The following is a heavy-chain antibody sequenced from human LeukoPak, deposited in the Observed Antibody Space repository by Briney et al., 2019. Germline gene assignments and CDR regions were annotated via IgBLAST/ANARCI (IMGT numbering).Heavy chain of an antibody. CDR3: AKDRLILDYYDSSGYYYGGPDY. Sequence: GGSLRLSCAASGFTFSSYGMHWVRQAPGKGLEWVAVISYDGSNKYYADSVKGRFTISRDNSKNTLYLQMNSLRAEDTAVYYCAKDRLILDYYDSSGYYYGGPDYWGQGTLVTVSS. D-gene: IGHD3-22*01. J-gene: IGHJ4*02. V-gene: IGHV3-30*18. CDR2: ISYDGSNK. CDR1: GFTFSSYG.